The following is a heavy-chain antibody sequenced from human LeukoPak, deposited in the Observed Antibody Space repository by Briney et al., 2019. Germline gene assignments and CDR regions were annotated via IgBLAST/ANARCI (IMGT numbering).Heavy chain of an antibody. CDR2: ISAYNGNT. Sequence: ASVKVSCKASGYTFTSYGISWVRQAPGQGLEWMGWISAYNGNTNYAQKLQGRVTMTTDTSTSTAYMELRGLRSDDTAVYYCARGLGYCSGGSCYLLGVWGQGTTVTVSS. CDR3: ARGLGYCSGGSCYLLGV. CDR1: GYTFTSYG. J-gene: IGHJ6*02. D-gene: IGHD2-15*01. V-gene: IGHV1-18*01.